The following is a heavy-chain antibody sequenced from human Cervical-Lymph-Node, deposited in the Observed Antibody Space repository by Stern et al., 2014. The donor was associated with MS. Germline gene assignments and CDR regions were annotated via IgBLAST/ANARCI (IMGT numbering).Heavy chain of an antibody. Sequence: VQLVESGGGVVQPGRSLRLTCTVSGFTFSSYGMPWVRQAPGKGLEWGSVISYDGSDTYYAESVKGRFTISRDNTKNTLYLEMRRLRREDTAVYYCVKRGITEVRGVRLGDYWGPGTLVIVSS. CDR1: GFTFSSYG. D-gene: IGHD3-10*01. CDR3: VKRGITEVRGVRLGDY. CDR2: ISYDGSDT. J-gene: IGHJ4*02. V-gene: IGHV3-30*18.